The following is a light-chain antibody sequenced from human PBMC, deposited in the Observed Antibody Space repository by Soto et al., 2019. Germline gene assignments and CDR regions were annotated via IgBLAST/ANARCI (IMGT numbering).Light chain of an antibody. CDR3: CSYTSIITVV. J-gene: IGLJ2*01. CDR2: EGS. Sequence: QSALTQPASVSGSPGQSITISCTGTSSDVGSYNLVSWYQQHPGKAPKLMIYEGSKRPSGVSNRFSGSKSGNTASLTISGLQADDEADYYCCSYTSIITVVFGGGTKLTVL. CDR1: SSDVGSYNL. V-gene: IGLV2-14*02.